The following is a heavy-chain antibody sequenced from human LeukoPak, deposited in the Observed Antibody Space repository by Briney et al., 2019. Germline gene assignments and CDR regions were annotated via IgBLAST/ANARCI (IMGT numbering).Heavy chain of an antibody. CDR1: VLTVSSNY. J-gene: IGHJ4*02. Sequence: GGSLRLSCAASVLTVSSNYMSWVRPAPGKGLEWVSVIYSGGSAYYADSLKGRFTISRDNSKNTLYLQMNSLRAEDTAVYYCARVIQSLLLKGYFDYWGQGTLVTVSS. CDR2: IYSGGSA. V-gene: IGHV3-53*01. D-gene: IGHD2-15*01. CDR3: ARVIQSLLLKGYFDY.